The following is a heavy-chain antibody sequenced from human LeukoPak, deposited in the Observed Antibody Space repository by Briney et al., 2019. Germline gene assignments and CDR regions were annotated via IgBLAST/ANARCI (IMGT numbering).Heavy chain of an antibody. CDR3: ARDKGLPQALDI. V-gene: IGHV4-59*01. Sequence: SETLSLTCTVSGGSISSYYWSWIRQPPGKGLEYIGYISYSGTTSYSPSLKSRVTISVDTSKNQFSLKLTSVTAADTAVYYCARDKGLPQALDIWGQGTMVTVSS. J-gene: IGHJ3*02. CDR1: GGSISSYY. D-gene: IGHD5/OR15-5a*01. CDR2: ISYSGTT.